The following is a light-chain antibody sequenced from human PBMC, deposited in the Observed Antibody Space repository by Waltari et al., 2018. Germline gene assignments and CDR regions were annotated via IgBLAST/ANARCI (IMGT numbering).Light chain of an antibody. CDR2: AAS. V-gene: IGKV3-15*01. CDR1: QSVSSN. Sequence: DIVMTQSPATLSVSSGERVTLSCRASQSVSSNLAWYQQKPGQAPSVLIYAASTRATGIPARFSGSGSGTEFTLTISSLQSEDFAVYYCQQYNNWPPMYTFGQGTKLEIK. CDR3: QQYNNWPPMYT. J-gene: IGKJ2*01.